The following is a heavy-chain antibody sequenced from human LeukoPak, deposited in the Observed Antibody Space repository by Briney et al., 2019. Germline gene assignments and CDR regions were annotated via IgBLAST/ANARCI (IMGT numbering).Heavy chain of an antibody. D-gene: IGHD5/OR15-5a*01. Sequence: SETLSLTCAVSGGSISSGGYSWSWIRQPPGKGLEWIGYIYHSGSTYYNPSLKSRVTISVDRSKNQFSLKLSSVTAADTAVYYCARAYSVSYWFDPWGQGTLVTVSS. CDR2: IYHSGST. J-gene: IGHJ5*02. CDR3: ARAYSVSYWFDP. CDR1: GGSISSGGYS. V-gene: IGHV4-30-2*01.